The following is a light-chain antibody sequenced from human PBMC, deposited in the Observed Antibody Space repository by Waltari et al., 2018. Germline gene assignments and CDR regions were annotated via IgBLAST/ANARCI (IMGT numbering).Light chain of an antibody. CDR2: SND. CDR1: PSSFRHIG. CDR3: AVWDDYLRGPV. V-gene: IGLV1-44*01. Sequence: QSVLTQPPSASGTPGPRVTLSCSGSPSSFRHIGVNWYQHLPGTAPKVLIYSNDQRPSGVPDRFSGSKSGTSASLAISGLQSDDEADYYCAVWDDYLRGPVFGGGTKLTVL. J-gene: IGLJ2*01.